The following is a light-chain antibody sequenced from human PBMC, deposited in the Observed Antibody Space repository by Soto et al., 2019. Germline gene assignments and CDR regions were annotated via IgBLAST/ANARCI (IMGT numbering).Light chain of an antibody. CDR1: QNVNNY. CDR3: QQRSVWPWT. V-gene: IGKV3-11*01. J-gene: IGKJ1*01. Sequence: EVVLTQSPATLSLSPGERATLSCRASQNVNNYLAWYQQKPGQAPRLLIYDTSDRASGIPARFSGSGSGTDFTLTISSLEPEDFAVFYCQQRSVWPWTFGQGTKVDIK. CDR2: DTS.